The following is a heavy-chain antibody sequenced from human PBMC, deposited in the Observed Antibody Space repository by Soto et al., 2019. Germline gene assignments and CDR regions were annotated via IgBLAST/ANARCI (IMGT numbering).Heavy chain of an antibody. CDR3: ARARGGDSGDYASLFDR. D-gene: IGHD4-17*01. V-gene: IGHV4-30-4*02. J-gene: IGHJ5*02. CDR1: GGSVSIGDYL. CDR2: IHDSGNT. Sequence: SETLSLTCTVFGGSVSIGDYLWSWIRQRPGKGLEWIGYIHDSGNTYYNPSLKSRVTISLDTSRNQFSLKVTSMTAADTAVYFCARARGGDSGDYASLFDRWGQGNLVTVSS.